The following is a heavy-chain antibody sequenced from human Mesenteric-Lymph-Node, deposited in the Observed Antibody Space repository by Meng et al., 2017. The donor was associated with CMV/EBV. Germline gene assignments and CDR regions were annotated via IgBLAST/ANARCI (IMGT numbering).Heavy chain of an antibody. CDR1: GGSISSSSYY. J-gene: IGHJ4*02. V-gene: IGHV4-39*07. CDR2: IYYSGST. Sequence: SETLSLTCTVSGGSISSSSYYWGWIRQPPGKGPEWIGSIYYSGSTYYNPSLKSRVTISVDTSKNQFSLKLSSVTAADTAVYYCARGWDIVVVPAAKGPTGYWGQGTLVTVSS. CDR3: ARGWDIVVVPAAKGPTGY. D-gene: IGHD2-2*01.